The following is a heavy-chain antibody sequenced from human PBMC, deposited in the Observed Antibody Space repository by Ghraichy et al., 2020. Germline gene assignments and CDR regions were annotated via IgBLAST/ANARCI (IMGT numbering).Heavy chain of an antibody. Sequence: GESLNISCKGSGYSFTSYWIGWVRQMPGKGLEWMGIIYPGDSDTRYSPSFQGQVTISADKSISTAYLQWSSLKASDTAMYYCARHEGAYDFWSGYYRPNWFDPWGQGTLVTVSS. CDR1: GYSFTSYW. V-gene: IGHV5-51*01. D-gene: IGHD3-3*01. J-gene: IGHJ5*02. CDR3: ARHEGAYDFWSGYYRPNWFDP. CDR2: IYPGDSDT.